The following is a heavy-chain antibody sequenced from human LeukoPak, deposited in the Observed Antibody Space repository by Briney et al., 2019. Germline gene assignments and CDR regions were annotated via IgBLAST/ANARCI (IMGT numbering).Heavy chain of an antibody. V-gene: IGHV3-7*01. D-gene: IGHD1-14*01. CDR3: AGPRPTTGDAFDI. Sequence: GGSLRLSCAASGFTFSSYGMSWVRQAPGKGLEWVAYIKQDGSEKYYVDSVKGRFTISRDNAKNSLYLQMNSLRAEDTAVYYCAGPRPTTGDAFDIWGQGTMVTVSS. CDR1: GFTFSSYG. J-gene: IGHJ3*02. CDR2: IKQDGSEK.